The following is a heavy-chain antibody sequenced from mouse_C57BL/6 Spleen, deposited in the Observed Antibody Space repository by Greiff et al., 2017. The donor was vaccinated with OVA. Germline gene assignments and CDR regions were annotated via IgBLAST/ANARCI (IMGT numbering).Heavy chain of an antibody. CDR1: GYSFTGYY. Sequence: VQLQQSGPELVKPGASVKISCKASGYSFTGYYMNWVKQSPEKSLEWIGEINPSTGGTTYNQKFKAKATLTVDKSSSTAYMQLKSLTSEDSAVYYCARNYDYDEGYAMDYWGQGTSVTVSS. CDR3: ARNYDYDEGYAMDY. CDR2: INPSTGGT. V-gene: IGHV1-42*01. D-gene: IGHD2-4*01. J-gene: IGHJ4*01.